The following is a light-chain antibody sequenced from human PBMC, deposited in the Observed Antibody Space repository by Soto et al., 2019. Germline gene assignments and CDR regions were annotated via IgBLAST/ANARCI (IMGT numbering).Light chain of an antibody. Sequence: DIVLTQSPGTLSLSPVERATLSCRASQSVSSSYLAWYQQKPGQAPRLLIYGASSRATGIPDRFSGSGSGTDFTLTISRLEPEDFAVYYCQQYGSSFGPGTKVDIK. J-gene: IGKJ3*01. CDR2: GAS. CDR3: QQYGSS. V-gene: IGKV3-20*01. CDR1: QSVSSSY.